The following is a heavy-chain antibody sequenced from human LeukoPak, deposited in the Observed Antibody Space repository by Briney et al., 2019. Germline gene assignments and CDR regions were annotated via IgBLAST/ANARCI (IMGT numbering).Heavy chain of an antibody. CDR1: GGSISSGDYY. D-gene: IGHD3-16*01. V-gene: IGHV4-30-4*01. CDR2: IYYSGNT. CDR3: ARDRGGFEDNWFDP. Sequence: PSQTLSLTCTVSGGSISSGDYYWSWIRQPPGKGLDWIGYIYYSGNTYCNPSLKSRVTISVDTSKNQFSLKLSSVTAADTAVYYCARDRGGFEDNWFDPWGQGTLVTVSS. J-gene: IGHJ5*02.